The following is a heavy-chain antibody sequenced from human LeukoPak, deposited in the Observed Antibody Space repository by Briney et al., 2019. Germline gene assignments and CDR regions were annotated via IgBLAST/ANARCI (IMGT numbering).Heavy chain of an antibody. CDR1: GGTFSSYA. Sequence: GSSVKVSCKASGGTFSSYAISWVRQAPGQGLEWMGGIIPIFGTANYAQKFQGRVTITADESTSTAYMELSSLRSEDTVVYYCARGASTMVRGVIRADYFDYWGQGTLVTVSS. J-gene: IGHJ4*02. CDR3: ARGASTMVRGVIRADYFDY. D-gene: IGHD3-10*01. V-gene: IGHV1-69*01. CDR2: IIPIFGTA.